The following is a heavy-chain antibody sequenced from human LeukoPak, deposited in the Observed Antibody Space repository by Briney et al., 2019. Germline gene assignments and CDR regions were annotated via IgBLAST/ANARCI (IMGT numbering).Heavy chain of an antibody. CDR1: GDSVLSNSVT. V-gene: IGHV6-1*01. D-gene: IGHD2-2*01. CDR3: ARRLTQYDCFDP. CDR2: TYYRSTWYN. Sequence: SQTLSLTFAISGDSVLSNSVTWNWIRQSPSRGLEWLGRTYYRSTWYNDYAVSVRGRITVNPGTSKNQFSLHLNSVTPEDTAVYYCARRLTQYDCFDPWGQGILVTVSS. J-gene: IGHJ5*02.